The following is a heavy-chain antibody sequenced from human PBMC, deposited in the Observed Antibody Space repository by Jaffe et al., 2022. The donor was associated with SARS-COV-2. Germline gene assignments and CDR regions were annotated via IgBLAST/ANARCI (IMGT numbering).Heavy chain of an antibody. J-gene: IGHJ3*01. CDR1: GYTFTTHY. V-gene: IGHV1-46*01. CDR2: INPRGGDT. CDR3: AKARSEIHSSFDL. Sequence: QVELVQSGAEVKKPGASVKVSCKASGYTFTTHYIHWVRQAPGEGLEWMGIINPRGGDTNYAQRFRGRVTMTRDTSASTVYMELSGLRSDDTAVYFCAKARSEIHSSFDLWGQGTMVVVSS.